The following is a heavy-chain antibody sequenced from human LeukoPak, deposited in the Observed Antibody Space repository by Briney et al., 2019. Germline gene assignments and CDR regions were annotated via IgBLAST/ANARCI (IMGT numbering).Heavy chain of an antibody. CDR2: ISGSGGST. V-gene: IGHV3-23*01. D-gene: IGHD2-2*01. J-gene: IGHJ6*02. Sequence: GGSLRLSCAASGFTVGSIYMNWVRQAPGKGLEWVSAISGSGGSTYYADSVKGRFTISRDNSKNTLYLQMNSLRAEDTAVYYCAKPSCSSTSCSPSFYYYGMDVWGQGTTVTVSS. CDR3: AKPSCSSTSCSPSFYYYGMDV. CDR1: GFTVGSIY.